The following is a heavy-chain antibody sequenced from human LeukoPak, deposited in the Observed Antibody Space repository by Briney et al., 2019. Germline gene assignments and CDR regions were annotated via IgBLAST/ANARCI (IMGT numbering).Heavy chain of an antibody. CDR1: GGSISSYY. Sequence: PSETLSLTCTVSGGSISSYYWSWIRQPPGKGLEWIGYIYYSGSTNYNPSLKSRVTISVDTSKNQFSLELSSVTAADTAVYYCAAQQWREPDAFDIWGQGTMVTVSS. CDR2: IYYSGST. V-gene: IGHV4-59*08. CDR3: AAQQWREPDAFDI. D-gene: IGHD6-19*01. J-gene: IGHJ3*02.